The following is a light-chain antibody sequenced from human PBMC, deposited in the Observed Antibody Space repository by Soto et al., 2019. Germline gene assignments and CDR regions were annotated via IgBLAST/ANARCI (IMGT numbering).Light chain of an antibody. CDR2: GAN. J-gene: IGKJ2*01. Sequence: EIVLTQSPGTLSLSPGEGATLSCRASQSVDRSYLAWYQQKPGQAPRLLIFGANTRATGIPDRFSGSGSGTDFTLRLSRLEPEDFAVYYCQQYGRSLMYTFGQGTKVEIK. V-gene: IGKV3-20*01. CDR3: QQYGRSLMYT. CDR1: QSVDRSY.